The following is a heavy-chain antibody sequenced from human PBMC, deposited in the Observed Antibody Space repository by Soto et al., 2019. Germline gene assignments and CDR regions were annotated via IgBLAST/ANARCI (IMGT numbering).Heavy chain of an antibody. V-gene: IGHV1-46*03. J-gene: IGHJ1*01. D-gene: IGHD2-15*01. CDR3: ASFPTLGYCSGGSCYSGYFQH. CDR1: GYTFTSYY. Sequence: ASVKVSCKASGYTFTSYYMHWVRQAPGQGLEWMGIINPSGGSTSYAQKFQGRVTMTRDTSTSTVYMELSSLRSEGTAVYYCASFPTLGYCSGGSCYSGYFQHWGQGTLVTVSS. CDR2: INPSGGST.